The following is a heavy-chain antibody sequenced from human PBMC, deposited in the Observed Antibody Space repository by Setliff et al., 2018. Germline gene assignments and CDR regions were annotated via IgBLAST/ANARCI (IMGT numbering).Heavy chain of an antibody. CDR2: INAANGNT. CDR3: ARQPMDTIMVTFDY. J-gene: IGHJ4*02. V-gene: IGHV1-3*01. CDR1: GYTFTSYG. D-gene: IGHD5-12*01. Sequence: GASVKVSCKASGYTFTSYGVHWVRQAPGQRLEWMGWINAANGNTKYSQKFQGRVTITRDTSASTVYMELSSLRSDDTAVYYCARQPMDTIMVTFDYWGQGILVTVSS.